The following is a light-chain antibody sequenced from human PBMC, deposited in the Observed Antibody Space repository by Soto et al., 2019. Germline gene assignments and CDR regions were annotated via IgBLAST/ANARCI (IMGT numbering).Light chain of an antibody. J-gene: IGLJ1*01. CDR3: CSYAGSYTYV. CDR1: SSDVGSYNF. V-gene: IGLV2-11*01. Sequence: SALTQPRSVSGSPGQSVTISCTGTSSDVGSYNFVSWYQQHPGKAPKLMIYDVTKRPSGVPDRFSGSKSGNTASLTISGLQAEDEADYYCCSYAGSYTYVFGTATKLTVL. CDR2: DVT.